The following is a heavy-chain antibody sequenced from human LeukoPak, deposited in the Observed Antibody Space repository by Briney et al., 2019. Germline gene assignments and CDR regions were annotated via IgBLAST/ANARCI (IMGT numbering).Heavy chain of an antibody. V-gene: IGHV3-23*01. CDR3: AKGVRRSSDYSSPVDY. Sequence: GGSLRLSCAASGYTFSSYAMSWVRQAPGKGLEWVSAISGSGGSTYYADSVKGRFSISRDNSRNTLYLQMNSLRAEDTAVYYCAKGVRRSSDYSSPVDYWGQGTLVTVSS. D-gene: IGHD3-22*01. CDR2: ISGSGGST. J-gene: IGHJ4*02. CDR1: GYTFSSYA.